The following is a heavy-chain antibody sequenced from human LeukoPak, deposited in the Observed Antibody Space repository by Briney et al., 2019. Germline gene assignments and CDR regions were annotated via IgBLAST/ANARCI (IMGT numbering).Heavy chain of an antibody. Sequence: SETLSLTCAVYGGSFSGYYWSWVRQPPGKGLEWIGEINHSGSTNYNPSLKSRVTISLDTSKNQFSLKLSSVAAADTAVYYCARVGLWFGAFDYWGQGTLVTVSS. D-gene: IGHD3-10*01. V-gene: IGHV4-34*01. CDR2: INHSGST. J-gene: IGHJ4*02. CDR1: GGSFSGYY. CDR3: ARVGLWFGAFDY.